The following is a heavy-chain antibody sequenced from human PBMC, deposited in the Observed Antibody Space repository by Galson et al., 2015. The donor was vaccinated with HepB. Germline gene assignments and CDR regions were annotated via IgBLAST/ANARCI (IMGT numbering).Heavy chain of an antibody. J-gene: IGHJ6*02. D-gene: IGHD3-9*01. V-gene: IGHV1-18*04. Sequence: SVKVSCKASGYTFTSYGISWVRQAPGQGLEWMGWISAYNGNTNYAQKLQGRVTMTTDTSTSTAYMELRSLRSDDTAVYYCATQHYDILTGYRLNGMDVWGQGTTVTVSS. CDR3: ATQHYDILTGYRLNGMDV. CDR1: GYTFTSYG. CDR2: ISAYNGNT.